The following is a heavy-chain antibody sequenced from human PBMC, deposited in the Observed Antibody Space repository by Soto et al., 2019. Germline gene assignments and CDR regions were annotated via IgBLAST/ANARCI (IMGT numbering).Heavy chain of an antibody. CDR2: IYPGDSDT. Sequence: PGESLKISCKGSGYSFTSYWIGWVRQMPGKGLEWMGIIYPGDSDTRYSPSFQGQVTISADKSISTAYLQWSSLRAEDTAVYYCAKDLYSNYVHYYYYGMDVWGQGTTVTVSS. CDR3: AKDLYSNYVHYYYYGMDV. J-gene: IGHJ6*02. D-gene: IGHD4-4*01. V-gene: IGHV5-51*01. CDR1: GYSFTSYW.